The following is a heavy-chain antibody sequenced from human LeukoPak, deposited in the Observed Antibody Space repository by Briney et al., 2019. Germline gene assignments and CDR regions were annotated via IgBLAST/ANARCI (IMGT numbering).Heavy chain of an antibody. CDR1: GGSFSGYY. Sequence: SETLSLTCAVYGGSFSGYYWSWIRQPPGKGLEWIGEINHSGSTNYNPSLKSRVTISVDTSKNQFSLKLSSVTAADTAVYYCARPPLYWGQGTLVTVSS. CDR3: ARPPLY. J-gene: IGHJ4*02. CDR2: INHSGST. V-gene: IGHV4-34*01.